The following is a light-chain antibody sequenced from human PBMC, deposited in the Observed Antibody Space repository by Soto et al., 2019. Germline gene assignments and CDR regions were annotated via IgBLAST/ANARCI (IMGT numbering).Light chain of an antibody. Sequence: EIVLTQSPGTLSLSPGERATLSCRASQSVSINYLAWYQQKPGQAPRLLIYGASSRATDIPHRFSGSGSGTDFTLTISRLEPEDFAVYYCQQYGTSLGFTFGPGTKVDI. CDR2: GAS. CDR3: QQYGTSLGFT. V-gene: IGKV3-20*01. CDR1: QSVSINY. J-gene: IGKJ3*01.